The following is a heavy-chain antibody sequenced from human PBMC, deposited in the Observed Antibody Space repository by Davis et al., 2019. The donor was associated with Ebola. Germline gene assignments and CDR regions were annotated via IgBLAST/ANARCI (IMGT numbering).Heavy chain of an antibody. CDR1: GGSISSSRFY. J-gene: IGHJ5*02. D-gene: IGHD2-15*01. CDR2: ISNSGST. CDR3: ARRVVPVRSQGWFDT. V-gene: IGHV4-39*01. Sequence: MPGGSLRLSCTVSGGSISSSRFYWGWIRQSPGKGLEWIGTISNSGSTYFNPSLKSRVTISVDTSKNQFSLRLSSVTAADTAVYYCARRVVPVRSQGWFDTWGQGTLVTVSS.